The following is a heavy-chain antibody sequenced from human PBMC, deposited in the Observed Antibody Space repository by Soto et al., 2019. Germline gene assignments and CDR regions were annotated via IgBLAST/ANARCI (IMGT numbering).Heavy chain of an antibody. CDR1: GFTFSSYA. J-gene: IGHJ1*01. D-gene: IGHD4-17*01. V-gene: IGHV3-23*01. Sequence: EVQLLESGGGLVQPGGSLRLSCAASGFTFSSYAMSWVRQAPGKGLEWVSAISDSGGSTYYADSVKGRFTISRDNSKNTLYLQMNSLRAEDTAVYYCAKTSTVTTLYDGFQHWGQGTLVTVSS. CDR2: ISDSGGST. CDR3: AKTSTVTTLYDGFQH.